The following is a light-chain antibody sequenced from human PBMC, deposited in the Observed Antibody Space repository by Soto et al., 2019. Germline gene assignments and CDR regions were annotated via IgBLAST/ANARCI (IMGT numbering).Light chain of an antibody. CDR3: QQYNNWPLFT. V-gene: IGKV3-15*01. J-gene: IGKJ3*01. CDR1: QSVSSN. CDR2: GAS. Sequence: EIVMTQSPATLSVSPGERATLSCRASQSVSSNLAWYQQKPGQAPRLLIYGASTRATGIPDRFSGSGYGTEFSLTISRLQYEDFAVYYCQQYNNWPLFTFGPGTKVDI.